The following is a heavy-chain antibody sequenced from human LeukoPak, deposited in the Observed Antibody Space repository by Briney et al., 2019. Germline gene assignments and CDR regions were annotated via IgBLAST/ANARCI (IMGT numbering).Heavy chain of an antibody. CDR3: ARGEWELPALDY. CDR1: GGSISSSSYY. Sequence: SETLSLTCTVSGGSISSSSYYWGWIRQPPGKGLEWIGSIHYSGSTYYNPSLKSRVTISVDTSKNQFSLKLSSVTAADTAVYYCARGEWELPALDYWGQGTLVTVSS. J-gene: IGHJ4*02. V-gene: IGHV4-39*07. CDR2: IHYSGST. D-gene: IGHD1-26*01.